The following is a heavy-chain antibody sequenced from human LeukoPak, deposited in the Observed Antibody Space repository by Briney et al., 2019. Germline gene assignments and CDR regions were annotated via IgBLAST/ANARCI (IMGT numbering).Heavy chain of an antibody. V-gene: IGHV6-1*01. CDR3: AREGDTYYYGSGSFDY. Sequence: ASQTLSLTCAISGDSVSSNSAAWNWIRQSPSRGLEWLGRTYYRSKWYNDYAVSVKSRITINPDTSKNQLSLQLNSVTPEDTAVYYCAREGDTYYYGSGSFDYWGQGTLVTVSS. CDR1: GDSVSSNSAA. D-gene: IGHD3-10*01. J-gene: IGHJ4*02. CDR2: TYYRSKWYN.